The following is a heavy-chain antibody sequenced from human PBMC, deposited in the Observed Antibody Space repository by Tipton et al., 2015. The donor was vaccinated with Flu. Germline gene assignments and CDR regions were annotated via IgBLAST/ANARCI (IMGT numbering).Heavy chain of an antibody. CDR3: ARYNYGGWFMFFDY. CDR2: IYYSGST. J-gene: IGHJ4*02. D-gene: IGHD6-19*01. V-gene: IGHV4-39*01. Sequence: TLSLTCTVSGGSISSSSYYWGWIRQPPGKGLEWIGSIYYSGSTYYNPSLKSRVTISVDTSKNQFSLKLSSGTAADTAVYYCARYNYGGWFMFFDYWGQGTLVTVSS. CDR1: GGSISSSSYY.